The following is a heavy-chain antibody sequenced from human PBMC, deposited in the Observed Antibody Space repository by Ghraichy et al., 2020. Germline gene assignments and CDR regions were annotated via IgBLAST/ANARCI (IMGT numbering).Heavy chain of an antibody. CDR2: IKSKTDDGTTA. V-gene: IGHV3-15*07. D-gene: IGHD3-10*01. J-gene: IGHJ4*02. CDR1: GFSFSPVW. CDR3: TTTFGFGVLGY. Sequence: GGSLRLSCAASGFSFSPVWMNWVRQAPGKGLEWVGRIKSKTDDGTTADYAAPVKGRFTISRDDSKTTLYLQMNSLKTEDTAVYYCTTTFGFGVLGYWGQGTLVTVSS.